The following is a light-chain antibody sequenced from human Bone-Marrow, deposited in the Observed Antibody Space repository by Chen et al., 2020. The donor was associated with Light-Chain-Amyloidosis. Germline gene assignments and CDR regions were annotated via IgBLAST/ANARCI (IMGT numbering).Light chain of an antibody. V-gene: IGLV3-25*03. Sequence: SYELPQPPSVSVSPGQTARITYSGDDLPTQYAYWYQQKPGQAPVLVIHRDPERPSGISERFSGSSSGTTATLTISGVQAEDEADYHCQSADSSGTYEVIFGGGTKLTVL. J-gene: IGLJ2*01. CDR3: QSADSSGTYEVI. CDR2: RDP. CDR1: DLPTQY.